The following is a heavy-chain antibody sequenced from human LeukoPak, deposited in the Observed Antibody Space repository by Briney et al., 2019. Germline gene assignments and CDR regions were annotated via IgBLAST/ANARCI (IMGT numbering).Heavy chain of an antibody. CDR2: INPSGDST. J-gene: IGHJ6*02. V-gene: IGHV1-46*01. D-gene: IGHD1-26*01. CDR1: GYTLTRYY. CDR3: ARAPASGSYSYYYYGMDV. Sequence: ASVKVSCKASGYTLTRYYMHWVRQAPGQGLEWMGIINPSGDSTSYAQKFQGRVTMTRDTSTSTVYMELSSLRSEDTAVYYCARAPASGSYSYYYYGMDVWGQGTTVTVSS.